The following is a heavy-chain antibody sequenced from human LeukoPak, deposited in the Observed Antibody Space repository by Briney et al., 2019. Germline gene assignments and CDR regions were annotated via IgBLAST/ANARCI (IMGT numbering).Heavy chain of an antibody. D-gene: IGHD3-10*01. V-gene: IGHV4-34*01. CDR3: ARRGITMVRGVIFGGYYYYYMDV. J-gene: IGHJ6*03. CDR2: INHSGST. Sequence: SETLSLTCAVYGGSFSGYYWSWIRQPPGKGLEWIGEINHSGSTNYNPSLKSRVTISVDTSKNQFSLKLSSATAADTAVYYCARRGITMVRGVIFGGYYYYYMDVWGKGTTVTVSS. CDR1: GGSFSGYY.